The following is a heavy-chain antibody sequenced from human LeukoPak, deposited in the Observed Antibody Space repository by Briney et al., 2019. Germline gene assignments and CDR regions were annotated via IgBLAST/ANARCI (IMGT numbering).Heavy chain of an antibody. J-gene: IGHJ4*02. CDR1: GGSFSGYY. V-gene: IGHV4-34*01. CDR3: ARGSRYSSGWYGN. CDR2: INHSGST. Sequence: SETLSLTCAVYGGSFSGYYWSWIRQPPGKGLEWIGEINHSGSTNYNPSLKSRATISVDTSKNQFSLKLSSVTAADSAVYYCARGSRYSSGWYGNWGQGTLVTVSS. D-gene: IGHD6-19*01.